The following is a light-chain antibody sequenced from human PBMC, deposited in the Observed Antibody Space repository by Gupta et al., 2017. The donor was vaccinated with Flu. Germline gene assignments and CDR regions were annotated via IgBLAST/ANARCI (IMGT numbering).Light chain of an antibody. V-gene: IGKV3-11*01. CDR3: QQRGVWPPIT. CDR1: QGVIDN. J-gene: IGKJ5*01. Sequence: TLSLSPGQRVTLSCRASQGVIDNTAWYQQKPGQSPTLPIYDASTTVPGIPARFSGSGYGTDFTLSINAREPEDFAVYYCQQRGVWPPITFGQGTRVDI. CDR2: DAS.